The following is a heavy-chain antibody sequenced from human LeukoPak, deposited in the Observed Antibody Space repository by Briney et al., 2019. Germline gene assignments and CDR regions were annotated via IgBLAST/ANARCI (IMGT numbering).Heavy chain of an antibody. CDR2: ISGSGGST. CDR3: AKDWGTMIVVWGAFDY. CDR1: GFTFSSYA. D-gene: IGHD3-22*01. V-gene: IGHV3-23*01. Sequence: PGGSLRLSCAASGFTFSSYAMSWVRQAPGKGLEWVSAISGSGGSTYYADSVKGRFTISRDNSKNTLYLQMNSLRAEDTAVYYCAKDWGTMIVVWGAFDYWGQGTLVTVSS. J-gene: IGHJ4*02.